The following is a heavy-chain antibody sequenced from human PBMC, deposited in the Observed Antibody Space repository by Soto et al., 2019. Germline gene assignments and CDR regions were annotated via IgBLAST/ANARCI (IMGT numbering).Heavy chain of an antibody. J-gene: IGHJ6*02. CDR1: GFTFSGYS. CDR2: ITISSSTI. Sequence: EMQLVESGGGLIQPGGSLRLSCAASGFTFSGYSMNWVRQAPGKGLEWISYITISSSTIYYADSVKGRFTISRDNAQNSLYLQMDSLRDEDTAIYYCTRARYSSSSTYYGMDVWGQGTTVTVSS. V-gene: IGHV3-48*02. CDR3: TRARYSSSSTYYGMDV. D-gene: IGHD6-6*01.